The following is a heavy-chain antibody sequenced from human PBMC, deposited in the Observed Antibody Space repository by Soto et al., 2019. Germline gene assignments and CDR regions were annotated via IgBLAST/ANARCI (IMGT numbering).Heavy chain of an antibody. CDR2: INPDGGST. J-gene: IGHJ4*02. D-gene: IGHD3-16*02. CDR3: AKAPRGGVIITTFSAHIES. CDR1: GYTFTSYY. Sequence: QVQLVQSGAEVKKPGASVKVSCKASGYTFTSYYMHWVRQAPGQGLEWMGIINPDGGSTRYAQNFLGRVTMTRDTSTSTVYMELSSLRSEDTAVYYCAKAPRGGVIITTFSAHIESWCQGPLVTVSS. V-gene: IGHV1-46*01.